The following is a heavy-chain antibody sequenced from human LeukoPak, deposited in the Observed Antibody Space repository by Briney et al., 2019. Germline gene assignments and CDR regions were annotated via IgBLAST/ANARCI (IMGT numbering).Heavy chain of an antibody. CDR2: IYYSGST. J-gene: IGHJ3*02. CDR3: ASLDTSGYPNAFDI. V-gene: IGHV4-39*01. Sequence: SETLSLTCTVSGGPISSWVWIRQPPGKGLELIGTIYYSGSTYYNPSLQSRVSISVDTSKSQFSLKLSSVTAADTAVYYCASLDTSGYPNAFDIWGQGTLVTVSS. D-gene: IGHD3-22*01. CDR1: GGPISS.